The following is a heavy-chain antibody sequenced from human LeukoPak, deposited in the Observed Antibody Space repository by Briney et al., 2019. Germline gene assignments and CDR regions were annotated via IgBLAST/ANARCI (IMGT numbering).Heavy chain of an antibody. CDR2: IYYSGST. CDR1: GGSISSYY. D-gene: IGHD4-17*01. J-gene: IGHJ4*02. CDR3: ARDPYGDEQFDY. Sequence: SETLSLTCTVSGGSISSYYWSWIRQPPGKGLEWIGYIYYSGSTNYNPSLKSRVTISVDTSKNQFSLKLSSVTAADTAVYYCARDPYGDEQFDYWGQGTLVTVSS. V-gene: IGHV4-59*01.